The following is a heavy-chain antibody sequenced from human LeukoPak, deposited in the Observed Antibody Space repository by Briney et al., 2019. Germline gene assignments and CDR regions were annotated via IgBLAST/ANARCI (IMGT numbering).Heavy chain of an antibody. V-gene: IGHV3-30*18. CDR1: GFTFSSYS. D-gene: IGHD3-10*01. CDR2: TSYDGSDK. Sequence: PGGSLRLSCAASGFTFSSYSMNWVRQAPGKGLEWVAITSYDGSDKYYVDSVRGRFTISRDNSKNTLYLQMNSLRPEDTAVYYCAKGNYYGSGSRGAFDIWGQGTMVTVSS. J-gene: IGHJ3*02. CDR3: AKGNYYGSGSRGAFDI.